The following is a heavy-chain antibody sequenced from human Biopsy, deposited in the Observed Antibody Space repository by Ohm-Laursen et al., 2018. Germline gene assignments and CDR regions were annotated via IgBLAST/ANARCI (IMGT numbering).Heavy chain of an antibody. CDR1: GFRFSLYS. CDR3: ATDFGYCGNNVCSSDFYYGMDV. J-gene: IGHJ6*02. D-gene: IGHD5/OR15-5a*01. V-gene: IGHV3-21*01. CDR2: IKNSENYT. Sequence: SLRLSCAASGFRFSLYSMNWVRQASGKGLEWVSSIKNSENYTYYADSVKGRFIISRDNAKNSLYLQMNGLRVEGTAVYYCATDFGYCGNNVCSSDFYYGMDVWGQGTTVTVSS.